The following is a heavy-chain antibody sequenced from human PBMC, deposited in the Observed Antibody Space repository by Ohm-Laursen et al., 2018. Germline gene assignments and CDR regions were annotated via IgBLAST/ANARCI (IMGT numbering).Heavy chain of an antibody. V-gene: IGHV3-7*01. Sequence: GSLRLSCTASAFTFSSSWMHWVCQAPEKGLEWVANIKQDGSEKYYVDSVKGRFTISRDNAKNSLYLQMNSLRVEDTAVYYCARGHYYDMDVWGQGTTVTVSS. CDR2: IKQDGSEK. CDR1: AFTFSSSW. J-gene: IGHJ6*02. CDR3: ARGHYYDMDV.